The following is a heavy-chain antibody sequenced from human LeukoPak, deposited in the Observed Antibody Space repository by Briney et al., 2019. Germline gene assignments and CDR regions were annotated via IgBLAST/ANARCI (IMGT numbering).Heavy chain of an antibody. CDR1: GFTFSSYA. CDR3: ATFGI. Sequence: PGGSLRLSCAASGFTFSSYAMHWVRQAPGKGLEWVAVISYDGSNKYYADSVKGRFTISRDNSKNTLYLQMNSLRAGDTAVYYCATFGIWGQGTMVTVSS. CDR2: ISYDGSNK. J-gene: IGHJ3*02. V-gene: IGHV3-30-3*01.